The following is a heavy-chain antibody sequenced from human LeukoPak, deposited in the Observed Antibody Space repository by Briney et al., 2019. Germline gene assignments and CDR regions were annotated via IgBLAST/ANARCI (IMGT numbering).Heavy chain of an antibody. CDR1: GGSISSYY. J-gene: IGHJ4*02. Sequence: SETLSLTCTVSGGSISSYYWSWIRQPPGKGLEWIGYIYYSGSTNYNPSLKSRVTISVDASKNRFSLKLSSVTAADTAVYYCARQLTYYDILTGYSPYYFDYWGQGTLVTVSS. D-gene: IGHD3-9*01. CDR3: ARQLTYYDILTGYSPYYFDY. CDR2: IYYSGST. V-gene: IGHV4-59*08.